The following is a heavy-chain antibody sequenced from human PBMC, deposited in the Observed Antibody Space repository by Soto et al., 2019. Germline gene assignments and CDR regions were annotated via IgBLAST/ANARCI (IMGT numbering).Heavy chain of an antibody. D-gene: IGHD2-2*01. CDR2: IIPIFGTP. J-gene: IGHJ4*02. CDR3: AGRCDGTNCLAHFDY. Sequence: SVKVSCKASGGTFNNYVINWVRQAPGQGLEWMAGIIPIFGTPNYAQKFQGRVTITADKSTSTAYMELNSLRSEDTAVYYCAGRCDGTNCLAHFDYWGQGTLVTVSS. CDR1: GGTFNNYV. V-gene: IGHV1-69*06.